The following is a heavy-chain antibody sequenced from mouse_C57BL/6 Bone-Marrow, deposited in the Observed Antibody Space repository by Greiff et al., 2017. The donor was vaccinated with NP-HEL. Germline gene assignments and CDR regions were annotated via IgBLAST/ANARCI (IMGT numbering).Heavy chain of an antibody. CDR1: GYTFTSYG. CDR3: ARWGAYYSNYDYAMDY. J-gene: IGHJ4*01. CDR2: IYPRSGNT. V-gene: IGHV1-81*01. Sequence: QVQLQQSGAELARPGASVKLSCKASGYTFTSYGISWVKQRTGQGLEWIGEIYPRSGNTYYNEKFKGKATLTADKSSSTAYMELRSLTSEDSAVYFCARWGAYYSNYDYAMDYWGQGTSVTVSS. D-gene: IGHD2-5*01.